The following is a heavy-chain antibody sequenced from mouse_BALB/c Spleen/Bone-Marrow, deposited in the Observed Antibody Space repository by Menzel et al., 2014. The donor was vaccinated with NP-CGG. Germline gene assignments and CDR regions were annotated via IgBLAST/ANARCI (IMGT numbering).Heavy chain of an antibody. V-gene: IGHV14-3*02. D-gene: IGHD1-1*01. J-gene: IGHJ4*01. CDR2: IDPANGNT. CDR1: GFNIKDTY. CDR3: ARSYYAMDY. Sequence: EGQLQQSGAELVKPGASVKLSCTASGFNIKDTYMHWVKQRPEQGLEWIGRIDPANGNTKYDPKFQGKATITADTSSNTPCLQLSSLTSEDTAVYYCARSYYAMDYWGQGTSVTVSS.